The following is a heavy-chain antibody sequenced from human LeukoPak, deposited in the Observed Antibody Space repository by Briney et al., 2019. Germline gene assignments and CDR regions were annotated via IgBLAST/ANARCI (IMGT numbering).Heavy chain of an antibody. D-gene: IGHD3-10*01. CDR3: AREGRGPRDAFDI. CDR1: GFTFSSYG. J-gene: IGHJ3*02. Sequence: GGSLRLSCAASGFTFSSYGMHWVRQAPGKGLEWVAFIRYDGSNKYYADSVKGRFTISRDNSKNTLYLQMNSLRAEDTAVYYCAREGRGPRDAFDIWGQGTMVTVSS. CDR2: IRYDGSNK. V-gene: IGHV3-30*02.